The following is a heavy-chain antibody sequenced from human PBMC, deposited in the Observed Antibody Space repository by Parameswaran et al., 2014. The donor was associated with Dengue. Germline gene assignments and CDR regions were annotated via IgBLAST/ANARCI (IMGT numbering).Heavy chain of an antibody. D-gene: IGHD1-26*01. CDR3: ARRWVGATEVKGFDY. CDR2: IYPGDSDT. V-gene: IGHV5-51*01. Sequence: VRQMPGKGLEWMGIIYPGDSDTRYSPSFQGQVTISADKSISTAYLQWSSLKASDTAMYYCARRWVGATEVKGFDYWGQGTLVTVSS. J-gene: IGHJ4*02.